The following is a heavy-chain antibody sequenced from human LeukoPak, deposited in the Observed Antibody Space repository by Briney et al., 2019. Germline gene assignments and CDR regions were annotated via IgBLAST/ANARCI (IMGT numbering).Heavy chain of an antibody. CDR3: ARPIVTAGNVFDP. CDR1: GYSISSGYY. V-gene: IGHV4-38-2*02. Sequence: SETLSLTCTVSGYSISSGYYWAWIRQPPEKGLEWIGSIDHSGSTYYNPSLKNRVTISVDTSKNQFSLKLSSVTAADTAVYYCARPIVTAGNVFDPWGQATLVTVSS. CDR2: IDHSGST. J-gene: IGHJ5*02. D-gene: IGHD6-13*01.